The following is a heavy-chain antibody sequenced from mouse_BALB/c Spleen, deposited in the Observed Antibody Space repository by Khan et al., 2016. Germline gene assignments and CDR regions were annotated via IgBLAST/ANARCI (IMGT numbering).Heavy chain of an antibody. V-gene: IGHV4-1*02. CDR1: GFDFSRYW. J-gene: IGHJ2*01. Sequence: EVQLVESGGGLVQPGGSLKLSCTTSGFDFSRYWMSWVRQAPGRGLEWIGEINPDSSTINYTPSLKDKFIISRDNAKNTLYLQMIKVRSEDTALDYGPRNWDVGFDYWGQGTTLTVSS. CDR2: INPDSSTI. CDR3: PRNWDVGFDY. D-gene: IGHD4-1*01.